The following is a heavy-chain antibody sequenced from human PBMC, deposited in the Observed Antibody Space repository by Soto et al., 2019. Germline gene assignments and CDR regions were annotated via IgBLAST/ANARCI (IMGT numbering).Heavy chain of an antibody. Sequence: ASVKVSCKASGYTFSNFAMHWVRQAPGQRLEWMGWINPGNGNTKYSQTFQGRVTITRDTSASTAYMELSSLRSEDTAVYYCARAVARGVKTIYYYYGMDVWGQGTTVNVSS. J-gene: IGHJ6*02. V-gene: IGHV1-3*01. D-gene: IGHD3-10*01. CDR2: INPGNGNT. CDR1: GYTFSNFA. CDR3: ARAVARGVKTIYYYYGMDV.